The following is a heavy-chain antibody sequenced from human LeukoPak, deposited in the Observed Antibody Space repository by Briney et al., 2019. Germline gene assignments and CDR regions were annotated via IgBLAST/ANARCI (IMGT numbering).Heavy chain of an antibody. D-gene: IGHD2-2*01. CDR3: ARGRRYCSSTSCYEAFDI. CDR2: INPNSGGT. V-gene: IGHV1-2*02. Sequence: ASVKVSCKASGYTFTGYYMHWVRQAPGQGLEWMGWINPNSGGTNYAQKFQGRVTMTRDTSISTAYMEPSRLRSDDTAVYYCARGRRYCSSTSCYEAFDIWGQGTMVTVSS. CDR1: GYTFTGYY. J-gene: IGHJ3*02.